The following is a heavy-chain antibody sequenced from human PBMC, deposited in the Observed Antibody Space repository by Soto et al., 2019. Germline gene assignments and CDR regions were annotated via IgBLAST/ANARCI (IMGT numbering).Heavy chain of an antibody. Sequence: QLQLQESGPGLVKPSETLSLTCTVSGGSISSSSYYWGWIRQPPGKGLEWIGSIYYSGSTYYNPSLKSRVTISVDTSKNQFYLNLSSVTAADTAVYYCARFTDIRIAAAGQGPPCYCDHGTLVTVSS. CDR2: IYYSGST. CDR1: GGSISSSSYY. J-gene: IGHJ1*01. V-gene: IGHV4-39*01. CDR3: ARFTDIRIAAAGQGPPCY. D-gene: IGHD6-13*01.